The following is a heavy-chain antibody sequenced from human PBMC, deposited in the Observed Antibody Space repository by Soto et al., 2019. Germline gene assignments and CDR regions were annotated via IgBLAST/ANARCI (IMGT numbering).Heavy chain of an antibody. CDR2: ISYSGST. D-gene: IGHD2-15*01. CDR1: VGSISSHY. CDR3: AKSPSVVLVPSTLGGNNWFDP. Sequence: SETLSLTCTVSVGSISSHYWSWIRQPPGKGLEWIGYISYSGSTSYNPSLKSRVTISVDTSKNHFSLKLNSVTAADTAVYFCAKSPSVVLVPSTLGGNNWFDPWGQGTLVTVSS. V-gene: IGHV4-59*11. J-gene: IGHJ5*02.